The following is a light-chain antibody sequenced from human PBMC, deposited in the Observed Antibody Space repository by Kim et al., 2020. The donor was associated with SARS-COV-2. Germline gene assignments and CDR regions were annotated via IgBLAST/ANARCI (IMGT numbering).Light chain of an antibody. CDR3: MIWPRNAVL. J-gene: IGLJ2*01. CDR1: SDINFGSHN. CDR2: DFSDSDK. Sequence: LTCTWPSDINFGSHNVYWCQPNPGNPPRYLLSDFSDSDKGQGSGVPSRFSGSKDASANTGILLISGLQSEDEADYYCMIWPRNAVLFGGGTQLTVL. V-gene: IGLV5-37*01.